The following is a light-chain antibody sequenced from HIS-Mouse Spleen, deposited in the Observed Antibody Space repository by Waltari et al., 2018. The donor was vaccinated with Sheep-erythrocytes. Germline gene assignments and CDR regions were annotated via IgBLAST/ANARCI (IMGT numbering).Light chain of an antibody. Sequence: QSALTQPRSVSGSPGPSVTIFCPGTSSYVGCYYYVPRYQQHPGKAPKLMIYDVSKRPSGVPDRFSGSKSGNTASLTISGLQAEDEADYYCCSYAGSYNHVFATGTKVTVL. J-gene: IGLJ1*01. CDR3: CSYAGSYNHV. CDR1: SSYVGCYYY. V-gene: IGLV2-11*01. CDR2: DVS.